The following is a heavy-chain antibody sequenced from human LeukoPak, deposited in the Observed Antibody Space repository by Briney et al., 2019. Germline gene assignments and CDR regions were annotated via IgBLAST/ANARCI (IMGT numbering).Heavy chain of an antibody. D-gene: IGHD5-18*01. CDR3: VKSGFGSYQLGGFDD. J-gene: IGHJ4*02. Sequence: HPGGSLRLSCSASGFTFSNYAMHWVRLAPGKGLEYVSAISSNGGSTHYADSVKGRFSISRDNSKNTLYLQMSSLRAEDTAVYYCVKSGFGSYQLGGFDDWGQGTLVTVSS. V-gene: IGHV3-64D*06. CDR2: ISSNGGST. CDR1: GFTFSNYA.